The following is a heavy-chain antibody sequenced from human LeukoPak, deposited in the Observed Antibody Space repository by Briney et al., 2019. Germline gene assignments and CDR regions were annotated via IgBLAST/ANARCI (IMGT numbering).Heavy chain of an antibody. J-gene: IGHJ4*02. CDR1: GGSISSSSYY. CDR3: ARGLPRRDFWSGYSYYFDY. CDR2: IYYSGST. V-gene: IGHV4-61*01. Sequence: YPSETLSLTCTVSGGSISSSSYYWSWIRQPPGKGLEWIGYIYYSGSTNYNPSLKSRVTISVDTSKNQFSLKLSSVTAADTAVYYCARGLPRRDFWSGYSYYFDYWAREPWSPSPQ. D-gene: IGHD3-3*01.